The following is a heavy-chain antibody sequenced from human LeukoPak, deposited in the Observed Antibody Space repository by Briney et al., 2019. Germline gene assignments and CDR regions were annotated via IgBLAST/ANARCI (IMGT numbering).Heavy chain of an antibody. J-gene: IGHJ5*02. D-gene: IGHD3-10*01. V-gene: IGHV1-46*01. CDR3: ARHREAHTIPRGLIIREGADWFDP. CDR1: GYTFTNYY. Sequence: ASVKVSCKASGYTFTNYYMHWVRQAPGQGLEWMGMINPNGGSTSYAQKFQGRVTMTRDTPTSTVYMGLSSLRSEDTAVYYCARHREAHTIPRGLIIREGADWFDPWGQGTLVTVSS. CDR2: INPNGGST.